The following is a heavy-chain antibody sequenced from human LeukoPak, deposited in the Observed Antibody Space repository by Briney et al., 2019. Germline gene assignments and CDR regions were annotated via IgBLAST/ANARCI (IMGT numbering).Heavy chain of an antibody. Sequence: PGGSLRLSCAASGFTFSSYGMHWVRQAPGKGLEWVAFIRYDGSNKYYADSVKGRFTISRDNSKNTLYLQMNSLRAEDTAVYYCANYQGGSYTFLGFDPWGQGTLVTVSS. CDR2: IRYDGSNK. V-gene: IGHV3-30*02. J-gene: IGHJ5*02. CDR1: GFTFSSYG. D-gene: IGHD1-26*01. CDR3: ANYQGGSYTFLGFDP.